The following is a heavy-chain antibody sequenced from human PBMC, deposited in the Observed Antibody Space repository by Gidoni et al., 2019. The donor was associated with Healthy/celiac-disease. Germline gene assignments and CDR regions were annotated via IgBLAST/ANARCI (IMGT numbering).Heavy chain of an antibody. J-gene: IGHJ3*01. V-gene: IGHV3-23*01. D-gene: IGHD2-2*01. CDR3: AREYASDAFDV. CDR1: GFTFRSHA. CDR2: IRGTIGNT. Sequence: EVKLLESGGGLGQTGGSVRLSCVASGFTFRSHAMSWVRQAPGKGLEVVSAIRGTIGNTYYADSVKGRFTISRDNSKNTLYLQMNSLRAEDAALYYCAREYASDAFDVWGQGTVVTVSS.